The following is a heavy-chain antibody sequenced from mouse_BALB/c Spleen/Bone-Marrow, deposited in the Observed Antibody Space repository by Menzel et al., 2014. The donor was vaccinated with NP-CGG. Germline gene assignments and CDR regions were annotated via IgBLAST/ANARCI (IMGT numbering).Heavy chain of an antibody. CDR1: GYTFTDYN. D-gene: IGHD2-4*01. V-gene: IGHV1S29*02. J-gene: IGHJ2*01. CDR3: ARKDYDSFFDY. Sequence: VQLKQSGPELVKPGPSVKITCKASGYTFTDYNMHWVKQSHGKSLEWIGYIYPYNGGTGYNQKFKTKATLTVGNSSSTAYMELRSLTSEDSAVYYCARKDYDSFFDYWGQGTTLTVSS. CDR2: IYPYNGGT.